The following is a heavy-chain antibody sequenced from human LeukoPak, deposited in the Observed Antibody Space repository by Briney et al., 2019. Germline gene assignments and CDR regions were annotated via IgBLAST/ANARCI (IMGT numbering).Heavy chain of an antibody. CDR1: GGTFSSYA. CDR3: ASRLYCSNTRCRNFPFAY. J-gene: IGHJ4*02. Sequence: SVEVSCKASGGTFSSYAINWVRQAPGQGLEWMGGIIPIFGTANYAQKFQDRVTITADESTSTAYMELSSPRSEDTAIYYCASRLYCSNTRCRNFPFAYWGQGTLVTVSS. V-gene: IGHV1-69*13. D-gene: IGHD2-2*01. CDR2: IIPIFGTA.